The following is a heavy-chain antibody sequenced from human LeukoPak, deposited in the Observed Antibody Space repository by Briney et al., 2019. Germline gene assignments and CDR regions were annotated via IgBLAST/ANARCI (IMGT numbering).Heavy chain of an antibody. J-gene: IGHJ4*02. CDR1: GLSLTTSAVG. CDR3: THRVRYSGSPHY. V-gene: IGHV2-5*02. Sequence: ESGPTLVKPTQTLTLTCTFSGLSLTTSAVGVGWIRQSPGKTLEWLALIYWDDDKRYSPSLKSRLTITKDPSINQVVLTMTNMDHVATGTYYCTHRVRYSGSPHYWGQGTLVTVSS. CDR2: IYWDDDK. D-gene: IGHD3-10*01.